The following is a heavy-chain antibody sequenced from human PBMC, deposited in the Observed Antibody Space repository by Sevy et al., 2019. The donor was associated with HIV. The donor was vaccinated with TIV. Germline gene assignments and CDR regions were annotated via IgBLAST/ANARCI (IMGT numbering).Heavy chain of an antibody. CDR1: GFTFSSSA. CDR3: AAEDMSRFGGPLRVFDM. Sequence: ASVKVSCKASGFTFSSSAVQWVRQARGQRLEWIGWIVVGSGNTDYAQKFQGRVTITRDMSTTTAHMELGSLTSDDTAVYYGAAEDMSRFGGPLRVFDMWGQGTMVTVSS. J-gene: IGHJ3*02. D-gene: IGHD3-16*01. V-gene: IGHV1-58*01. CDR2: IVVGSGNT.